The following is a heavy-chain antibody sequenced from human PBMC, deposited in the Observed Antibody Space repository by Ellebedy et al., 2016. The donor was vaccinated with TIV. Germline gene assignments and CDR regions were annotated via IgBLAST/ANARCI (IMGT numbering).Heavy chain of an antibody. Sequence: MPSETLSLTCTVSGVSMSRGDYYWGWIRQPPGKGLEWIGSVHYSWNTYYNPSLQSRITISVDTSKNQFSLSLTSVAAADTALYYCASHRGFNSGWTFDYWGLGTLVTVSS. D-gene: IGHD5-12*01. CDR3: ASHRGFNSGWTFDY. J-gene: IGHJ4*02. CDR2: VHYSWNT. V-gene: IGHV4-39*07. CDR1: GVSMSRGDYY.